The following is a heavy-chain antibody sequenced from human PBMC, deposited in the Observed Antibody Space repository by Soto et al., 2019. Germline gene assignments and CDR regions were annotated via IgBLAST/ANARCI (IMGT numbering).Heavy chain of an antibody. CDR3: ASRVYCSGGSCYSARAFDI. CDR2: ISSSGSTI. CDR1: GFPFSDYY. D-gene: IGHD2-15*01. Sequence: GGSLRLSCAASGFPFSDYYMSWIRQAPGKGLEWVSYISSSGSTIYYADSVKGRFTISRDNAKNSLYLQMNSLRAEDTAVYYCASRVYCSGGSCYSARAFDIWGQGTMVTVSS. V-gene: IGHV3-11*01. J-gene: IGHJ3*02.